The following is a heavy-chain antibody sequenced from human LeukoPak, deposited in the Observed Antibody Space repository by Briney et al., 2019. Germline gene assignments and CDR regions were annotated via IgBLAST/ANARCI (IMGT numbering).Heavy chain of an antibody. CDR1: GGSISSGSYY. CDR3: ARGGYYGSGNDFRFDP. D-gene: IGHD3-10*01. V-gene: IGHV4-61*10. Sequence: SETLSLTCTVSGGSISSGSYYWSWIRQPAGKGLEWIGYIYYSGSTNYKPSLKSRVTISVDTSKNQFSLKLSSVTAADTAVYYCARGGYYGSGNDFRFDPWGQGTLVTVSS. J-gene: IGHJ5*02. CDR2: IYYSGST.